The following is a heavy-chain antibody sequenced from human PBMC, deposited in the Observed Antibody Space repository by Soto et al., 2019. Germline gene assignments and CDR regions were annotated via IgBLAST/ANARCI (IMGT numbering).Heavy chain of an antibody. D-gene: IGHD3-3*01. Sequence: SETLSLTCTVSGGSISSYYWSWIRQPPGKGLEWIGYIYYSGSTNYNPSLKSRVTISVDTSKNQFSLKLSSVTAADTAVYYCARGVPITIFGAVTYYFDXWGQGKLVTVS. V-gene: IGHV4-59*01. CDR2: IYYSGST. J-gene: IGHJ4*02. CDR1: GGSISSYY. CDR3: ARGVPITIFGAVTYYFDX.